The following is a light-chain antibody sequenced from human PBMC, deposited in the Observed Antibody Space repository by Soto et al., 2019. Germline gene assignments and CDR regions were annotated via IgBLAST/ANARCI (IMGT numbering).Light chain of an antibody. J-gene: IGLJ3*02. CDR2: DND. CDR1: NSNIGNNY. V-gene: IGLV1-51*01. CDR3: GTWDTSRNAGV. Sequence: QSVLTQPPSVSAAPGQKVTISCSGTNSNIGNNYVSWYQQFPGTAPKLIIYDNDKRPSGIPDRFSGSKSGTSATLGITGVQAGDEADYHCGTWDTSRNAGVFGGGTKLTVL.